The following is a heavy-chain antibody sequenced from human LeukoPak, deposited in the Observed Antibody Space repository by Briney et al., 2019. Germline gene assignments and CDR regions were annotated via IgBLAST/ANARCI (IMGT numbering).Heavy chain of an antibody. D-gene: IGHD4-17*01. CDR3: ARVSGGTVNFDI. CDR1: GFTFSSYS. J-gene: IGHJ3*02. Sequence: GGSLRLSCAASGFTFSSYSMNWVRQAPGKGLEWVSSISSSSSYIYYADSVKGRFTISRDNAKNSLYLQMNSLRAEDTAVYYCARVSGGTVNFDIWGQGTMVTVSS. CDR2: ISSSSSYI. V-gene: IGHV3-21*01.